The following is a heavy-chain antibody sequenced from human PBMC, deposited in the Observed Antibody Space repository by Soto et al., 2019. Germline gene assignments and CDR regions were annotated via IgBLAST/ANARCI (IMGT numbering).Heavy chain of an antibody. D-gene: IGHD2-15*01. J-gene: IGHJ4*02. CDR3: ARDRNGYCSGGSCVQPSDY. Sequence: QVQLVESGGGVVQPGRSLRLSCAASGFTFSSYGMHWVRQAPGKGLEWVAVIWYDGSNKYYADSVKGRFTISRDNSKNTLYLQMNSLRAEDTAVYYCARDRNGYCSGGSCVQPSDYWGQGTLVTVSS. CDR2: IWYDGSNK. V-gene: IGHV3-33*01. CDR1: GFTFSSYG.